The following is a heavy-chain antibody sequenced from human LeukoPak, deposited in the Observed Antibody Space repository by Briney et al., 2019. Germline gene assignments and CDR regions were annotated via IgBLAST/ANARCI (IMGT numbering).Heavy chain of an antibody. CDR3: ASGGYGLSYYYYYYMDV. J-gene: IGHJ6*03. Sequence: GGSLRLSCAASGFTFSSYWMHWVRQAPGKGLVWVSRINSDGSSTSYADSVKGRFTISRDNAKNTLYLQMNSLRAEDTAVYYCASGGYGLSYYYYYYMDVWGKGTTVTVSS. D-gene: IGHD5-12*01. CDR1: GFTFSSYW. CDR2: INSDGSST. V-gene: IGHV3-74*01.